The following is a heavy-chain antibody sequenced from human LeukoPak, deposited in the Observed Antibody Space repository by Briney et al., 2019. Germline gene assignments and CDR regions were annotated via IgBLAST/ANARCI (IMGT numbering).Heavy chain of an antibody. CDR3: ARDLSGYANWFDP. Sequence: PSETLSLTCAVYGGSFSGHYWSWIRQPPGKGLEWIGEINHSGSTNYNPSLKSRVTISVDTSKNQFSLKLSSVTAADTAVYYCARDLSGYANWFDPWGQGTLVTVSS. D-gene: IGHD5-12*01. CDR2: INHSGST. CDR1: GGSFSGHY. V-gene: IGHV4-34*01. J-gene: IGHJ5*02.